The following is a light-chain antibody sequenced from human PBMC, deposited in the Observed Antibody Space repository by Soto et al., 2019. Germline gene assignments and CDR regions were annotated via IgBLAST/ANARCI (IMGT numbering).Light chain of an antibody. Sequence: QFALTQPASVSRSPGQSITISCTGTSSDVGGYNYVSWYQQHPGKAPKLMIYDVSNRPSGVSNRFSGSKSGNTASLSISGLQAEDEADYYCSSYTSSSTRVFGTSTKVTVL. CDR2: DVS. CDR3: SSYTSSSTRV. V-gene: IGLV2-14*01. CDR1: SSDVGGYNY. J-gene: IGLJ1*01.